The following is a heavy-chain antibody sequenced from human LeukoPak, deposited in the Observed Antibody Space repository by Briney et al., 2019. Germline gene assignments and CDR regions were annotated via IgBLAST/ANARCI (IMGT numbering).Heavy chain of an antibody. Sequence: GGSLRPSCAASGFTFSSYGMHWVRQAPGKGLEWVAVISYDGSNKYYADSVKGRFTISRDNSKNTLYLQMNSLRAEDTAVYYCAKDFAMASYYFDYWGQGTLVTVSS. J-gene: IGHJ4*02. CDR2: ISYDGSNK. CDR3: AKDFAMASYYFDY. V-gene: IGHV3-30*18. D-gene: IGHD5-18*01. CDR1: GFTFSSYG.